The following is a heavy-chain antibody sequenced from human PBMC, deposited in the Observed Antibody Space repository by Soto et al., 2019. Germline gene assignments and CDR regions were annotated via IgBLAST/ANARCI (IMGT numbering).Heavy chain of an antibody. D-gene: IGHD3-22*01. V-gene: IGHV3-30*18. Sequence: SGGSLRLSCAASGFTFSSYGMHWVRQAPGKGLEWVAVISYDGSNKYYADSVKGRFTISRDNSKNTLYLQMNSLRAEDTAVYYCAKDHYYDSSGYYFFVEEYYYYGLDVWGQGTTVTV. CDR1: GFTFSSYG. J-gene: IGHJ6*02. CDR3: AKDHYYDSSGYYFFVEEYYYYGLDV. CDR2: ISYDGSNK.